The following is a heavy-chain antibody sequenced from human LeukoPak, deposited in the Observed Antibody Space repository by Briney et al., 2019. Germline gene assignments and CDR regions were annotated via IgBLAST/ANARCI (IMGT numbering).Heavy chain of an antibody. CDR1: GGSINNGGYY. CDR3: ARLGYSSGWSEGIDY. V-gene: IGHV4-39*07. CDR2: IYYSGST. Sequence: PSQTLSLTCTVSGGSINNGGYYWSWIRQPPGKGLEWIGSIYYSGSTYYNPSLKSRVTISVDTSKNQFSLKLSSVTAADTAVYYCARLGYSSGWSEGIDYWGQGTLVTVSS. D-gene: IGHD6-19*01. J-gene: IGHJ4*02.